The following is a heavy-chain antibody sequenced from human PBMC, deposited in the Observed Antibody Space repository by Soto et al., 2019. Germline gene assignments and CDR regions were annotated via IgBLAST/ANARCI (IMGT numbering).Heavy chain of an antibody. Sequence: SVKVYCKASGGTFSSYTISWVRQAPGQGLEWMGRIIPILGIANYAQKFQGRVTITADKSTSTAYMELSSLRSEDTAVYYCACSIVVVPAAMTPGIDYWGRGSLVT. V-gene: IGHV1-69*02. CDR3: ACSIVVVPAAMTPGIDY. CDR1: GGTFSSYT. J-gene: IGHJ4*02. CDR2: IIPILGIA. D-gene: IGHD2-2*01.